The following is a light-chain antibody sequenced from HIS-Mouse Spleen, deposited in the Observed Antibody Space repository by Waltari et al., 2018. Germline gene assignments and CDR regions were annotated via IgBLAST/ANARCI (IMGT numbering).Light chain of an antibody. V-gene: IGKV1-5*03. CDR3: QQLWT. J-gene: IGKJ1*01. CDR1: QSISSW. CDR2: KAS. Sequence: DIQMTQSPSTLSASVGDRVTIPCRASQSISSWLAWYQQKPGKAPKLLIYKASSLESGVPSRFSGSGSGTEFTLTISSLQPDDFATYYCQQLWTFGQGTKVEIK.